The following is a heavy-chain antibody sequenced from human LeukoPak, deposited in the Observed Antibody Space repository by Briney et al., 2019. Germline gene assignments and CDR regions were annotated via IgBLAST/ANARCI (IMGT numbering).Heavy chain of an antibody. D-gene: IGHD3-10*01. CDR3: ARDSTKVTLPFDY. J-gene: IGHJ4*02. Sequence: PSETLSLTCTVSGDSISSGDYYWSWIRQPAGKGLEWIGRISSSGSTNYNPSLKSRVTISVDTSKNQFSLKLSSVTAADTAVYYCARDSTKVTLPFDYWGQGTLVTVSS. V-gene: IGHV4-61*02. CDR1: GDSISSGDYY. CDR2: ISSSGST.